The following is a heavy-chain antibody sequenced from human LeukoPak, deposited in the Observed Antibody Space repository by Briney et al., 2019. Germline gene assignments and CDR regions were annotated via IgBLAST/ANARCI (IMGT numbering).Heavy chain of an antibody. J-gene: IGHJ5*02. CDR2: INHSGST. Sequence: PSETLSLTCAVYGGAFSGYYWSWIRQPTGKGLEWIGEINHSGSTNYNPSLKSRATISVDTSKNQFSLKLSSVTAADTAVYYCARGGNWFDPWGQGTLVTVSS. CDR1: GGAFSGYY. V-gene: IGHV4-34*01. CDR3: ARGGNWFDP.